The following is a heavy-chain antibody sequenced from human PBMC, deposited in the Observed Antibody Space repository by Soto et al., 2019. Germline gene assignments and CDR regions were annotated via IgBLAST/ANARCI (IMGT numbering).Heavy chain of an antibody. Sequence: EMQLLESGGGLVQPGGSLRLSCAASGFTFSSYAMSWVRQAPGKGLEWVSFISGSGDSTYYADAVKGRFTISRDNSKNTLYLQMNSLRAEDTAVYYCAKDRVPYGDYVYPFDIWGQGTMVTVSS. D-gene: IGHD4-17*01. J-gene: IGHJ3*02. CDR3: AKDRVPYGDYVYPFDI. CDR1: GFTFSSYA. V-gene: IGHV3-23*01. CDR2: ISGSGDST.